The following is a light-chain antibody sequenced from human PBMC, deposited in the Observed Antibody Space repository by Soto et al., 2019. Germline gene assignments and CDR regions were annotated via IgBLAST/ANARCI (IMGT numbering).Light chain of an antibody. CDR3: SSFTSNRIYV. CDR1: HNDIGTYDY. CDR2: GVT. J-gene: IGLJ1*01. V-gene: IGLV2-14*03. Sequence: QSVLTQPTSVSGSPGQSITISCTGNHNDIGTYDYVSWYQQHPGRAPRLLIHGVTTRPSGISGRFSASKSGLTASLTISGXQPEDEADYSCSSFTSNRIYVFGPGTKVTVL.